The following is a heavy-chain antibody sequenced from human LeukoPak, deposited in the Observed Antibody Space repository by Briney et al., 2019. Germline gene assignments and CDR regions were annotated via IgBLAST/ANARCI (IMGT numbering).Heavy chain of an antibody. D-gene: IGHD2-8*02. V-gene: IGHV3-21*01. CDR2: ISSTSAYI. CDR3: ARVAVSGPTGWFDS. J-gene: IGHJ5*01. Sequence: GGSLGLSCGGSGFALKSYSLTWVRQAPGKGLEWVSSISSTSAYIHCADSVKGRFTISRDNVDNVVYLEMNGLRAEDTATYYCARVAVSGPTGWFDSWGQGTLVIVSS. CDR1: GFALKSYS.